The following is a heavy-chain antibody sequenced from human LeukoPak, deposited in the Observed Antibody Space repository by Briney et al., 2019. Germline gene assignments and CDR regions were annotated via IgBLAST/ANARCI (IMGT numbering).Heavy chain of an antibody. V-gene: IGHV4-30-2*01. CDR2: IYHSGST. D-gene: IGHD6-19*01. Sequence: PSQTLSLTCTVSGGSISSGGYYWSWIRQPPGKGLEWIGYIYHSGSTYYNPSLKSRVTISVDTSKNQFSLKLSSVTAADTAVYYCARVAVADIFDYWGQGTLVTVSS. CDR3: ARVAVADIFDY. J-gene: IGHJ4*02. CDR1: GGSISSGGYY.